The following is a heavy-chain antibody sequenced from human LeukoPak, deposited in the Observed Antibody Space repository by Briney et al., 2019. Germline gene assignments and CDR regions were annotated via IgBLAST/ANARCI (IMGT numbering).Heavy chain of an antibody. Sequence: PGGSLRLSCAASGFTFSSYGMHWVRQAPGKGLGWVAVITYDGSTAYYADSVKGRFTISRDNSRSTLSLQMNSLRAEDTAVYYCAKGRGAFDIWGQGTMVTVSS. CDR2: ITYDGSTA. D-gene: IGHD3-10*01. V-gene: IGHV3-30*18. CDR3: AKGRGAFDI. CDR1: GFTFSSYG. J-gene: IGHJ3*02.